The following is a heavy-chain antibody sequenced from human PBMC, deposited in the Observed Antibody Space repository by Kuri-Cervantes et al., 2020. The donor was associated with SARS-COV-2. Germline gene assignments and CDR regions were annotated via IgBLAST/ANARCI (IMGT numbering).Heavy chain of an antibody. J-gene: IGHJ4*02. Sequence: GESLKISCAASRFSFRRYKMRWVRQAPGKGLEWVAVISYDGSNKYYAYSVKGRFTISRDNSKNTLYLLMNSLRAEDTAVYYCAKDQGDSYGISYFDYWGQGTLVTVSS. CDR2: ISYDGSNK. CDR1: RFSFRRYK. D-gene: IGHD5-18*01. CDR3: AKDQGDSYGISYFDY. V-gene: IGHV3-30*18.